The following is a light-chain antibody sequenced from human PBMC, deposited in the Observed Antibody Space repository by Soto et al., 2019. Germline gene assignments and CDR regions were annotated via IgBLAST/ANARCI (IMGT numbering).Light chain of an antibody. Sequence: DIQMTQSPSSLSASVGDRVTITCRASQSISSYLNWYQQKPGKAPKLLIYAASSLQSGVPSRFIGSGSGTDFTLTISRLEPEDFAVYYCQQYGSSPTFGQGTKVEIK. V-gene: IGKV1-39*01. CDR1: QSISSY. CDR3: QQYGSSPT. J-gene: IGKJ1*01. CDR2: AAS.